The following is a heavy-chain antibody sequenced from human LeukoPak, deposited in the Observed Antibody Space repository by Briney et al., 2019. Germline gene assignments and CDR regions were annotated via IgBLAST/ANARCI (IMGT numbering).Heavy chain of an antibody. D-gene: IGHD1-14*01. CDR2: ISYDGSNK. CDR3: ARVSGYFDY. Sequence: GGSLRLSCAASGFTFSSYAMHWVRQAPGKGLEWVAVISYDGSNKYYADSVKGRFTISRDNSKNALYLQMNSLRAEDTAVYYCARVSGYFDYWGQGTLVTVSS. CDR1: GFTFSSYA. J-gene: IGHJ4*02. V-gene: IGHV3-30-3*01.